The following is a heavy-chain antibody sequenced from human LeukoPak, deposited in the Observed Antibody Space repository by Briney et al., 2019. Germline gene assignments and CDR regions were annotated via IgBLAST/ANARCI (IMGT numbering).Heavy chain of an antibody. Sequence: GTSLRLSCVASGFTFTNYAMSWVRQAPGKGLEWVSAITGSNGSSYYADSVKGRFTISRDNSKNTLYLQVNSLRAEDTAVYYCAKWGDYDILTGYYVPDYWGQGTLVTVSS. CDR2: ITGSNGSS. D-gene: IGHD3-9*01. V-gene: IGHV3-23*01. J-gene: IGHJ4*02. CDR3: AKWGDYDILTGYYVPDY. CDR1: GFTFTNYA.